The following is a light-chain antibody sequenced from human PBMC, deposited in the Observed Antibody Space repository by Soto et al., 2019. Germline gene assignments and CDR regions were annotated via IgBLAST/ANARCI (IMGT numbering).Light chain of an antibody. CDR3: QSYDSSLSGSV. Sequence: QAVVTQPPSVSGAPGQRVTISCTGSSSNIGAGYDVHWYQQLPRTAPKLLIYSNRNRPSGVPDRFSGSKSGTSASLAITGLQAEDEAYYYCQSYDSSLSGSVFGGGTKLTVL. V-gene: IGLV1-40*01. CDR1: SSNIGAGYD. CDR2: SNR. J-gene: IGLJ2*01.